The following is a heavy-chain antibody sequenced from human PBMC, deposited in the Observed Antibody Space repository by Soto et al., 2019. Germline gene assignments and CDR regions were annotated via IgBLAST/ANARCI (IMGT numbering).Heavy chain of an antibody. V-gene: IGHV1-69*08. D-gene: IGHD6-13*01. Sequence: QVQLVQSGAEVKKPGSSVKVSCKASGGTFSSYTISWVRQAPGQGLEWMGRIIPILGIANYAQKFQGRVTITAXXSXSXVYMELSSLRSEDTAVYYCARDLGRAAAPTGWGFDPWGQGTLVTVSS. CDR2: IIPILGIA. CDR3: ARDLGRAAAPTGWGFDP. CDR1: GGTFSSYT. J-gene: IGHJ5*02.